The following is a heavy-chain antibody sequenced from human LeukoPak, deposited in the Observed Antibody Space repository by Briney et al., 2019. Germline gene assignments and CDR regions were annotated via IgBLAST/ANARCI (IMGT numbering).Heavy chain of an antibody. CDR2: ISSSGSTI. J-gene: IGHJ4*02. V-gene: IGHV3-48*03. CDR3: ARVFGPEYDPYFDY. Sequence: GGSLRLSCAASGFTFSSYEMNWVRQAPGKGLEWVSYISSSGSTIYYADSVKGRFTISRDNAKNSLYLQMNSLRAEDTAVYYCARVFGPEYDPYFDYWGQGTLVTVSS. CDR1: GFTFSSYE. D-gene: IGHD3-3*01.